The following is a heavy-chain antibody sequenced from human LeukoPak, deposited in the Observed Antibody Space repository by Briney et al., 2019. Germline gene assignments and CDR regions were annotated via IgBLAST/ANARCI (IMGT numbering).Heavy chain of an antibody. V-gene: IGHV4-59*08. D-gene: IGHD3-10*01. CDR1: GGSLSSYF. CDR3: AITLAGGRLDY. CDR2: IYFSGST. Sequence: SETLSLTCTVSGGSLSSYFWSWIRQPPGKGLEWIGHIYFSGSTNYNPSLKSRVTISVDTSKNQFSLKLSSVTAADTAVYYCAITLAGGRLDYWGQGTLVTVSS. J-gene: IGHJ4*02.